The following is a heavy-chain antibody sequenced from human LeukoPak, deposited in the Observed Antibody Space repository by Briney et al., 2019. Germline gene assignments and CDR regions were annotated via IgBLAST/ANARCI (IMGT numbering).Heavy chain of an antibody. CDR3: ARDESSIYCGGDCYTKTYYYYMDV. V-gene: IGHV3-7*01. D-gene: IGHD2-21*02. CDR2: IKQDGSEK. Sequence: GGSLRLSCVASRLPFSSYWMNWVRQTPGKGLEWVANIKQDGSEKLYVDSVKGRFTISRDNAKNSLFLQMNSLRAEDTAVYYCARDESSIYCGGDCYTKTYYYYMDVWGKGTTVTVSS. CDR1: RLPFSSYW. J-gene: IGHJ6*03.